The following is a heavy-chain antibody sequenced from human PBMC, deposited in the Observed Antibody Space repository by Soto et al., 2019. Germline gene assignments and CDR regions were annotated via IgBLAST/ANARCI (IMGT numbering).Heavy chain of an antibody. V-gene: IGHV1-46*01. Sequence: QVQLVQSGAEVKKPGASVKVSCKASGYTFTSYYMHWVRQAPGQGLEWMGIINPSGGSTSYAQKFQGRVTMTRDTSTSTVYMELSSLRSEDTDVYYCAREIFMGSSSLGRDFDYWGQGTLVTVSS. CDR1: GYTFTSYY. CDR2: INPSGGST. D-gene: IGHD6-6*01. J-gene: IGHJ4*02. CDR3: AREIFMGSSSLGRDFDY.